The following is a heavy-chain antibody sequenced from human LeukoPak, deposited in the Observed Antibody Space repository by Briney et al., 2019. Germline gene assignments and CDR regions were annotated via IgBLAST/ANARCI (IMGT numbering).Heavy chain of an antibody. D-gene: IGHD3-3*01. J-gene: IGHJ5*02. CDR3: ASRYYDFWSGPNWFDP. CDR2: INHSGST. Sequence: SETLFLTCAVYGGSFSGYYWSWIRQPPGKGLEWIGEINHSGSTNYNPSLKSRVTISVDTSKNQFSLKLSSVTAADTAVYYCASRYYDFWSGPNWFDPWGQGTLVTVSS. CDR1: GGSFSGYY. V-gene: IGHV4-34*01.